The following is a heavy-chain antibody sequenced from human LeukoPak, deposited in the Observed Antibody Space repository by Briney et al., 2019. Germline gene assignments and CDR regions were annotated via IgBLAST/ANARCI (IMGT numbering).Heavy chain of an antibody. D-gene: IGHD3-9*01. V-gene: IGHV4-34*01. J-gene: IGHJ4*02. CDR1: GGSFSGYY. CDR2: INHSGST. Sequence: SSGTLSLTCAVYGGSFSGYYWSWIRQPPGKGLEWIGEINHSGSTNYNPSLKSRVTISVDTSKNQFSLKLSSVTAADTAVYYCARGVSLGNRILTGRSFDYWGQGTLVAVSS. CDR3: ARGVSLGNRILTGRSFDY.